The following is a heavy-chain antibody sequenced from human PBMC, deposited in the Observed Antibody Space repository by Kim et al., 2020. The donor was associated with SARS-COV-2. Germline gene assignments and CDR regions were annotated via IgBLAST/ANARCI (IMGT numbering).Heavy chain of an antibody. Sequence: GESLKISCKDSGYSFTSYWIGWVRQMPGKGLEWMGIIYPGDSDTRYSPSFQGQVTISADKSISTAYLQWSSLKASDTAMYYCARQGSESDIVVVPAAPRREYYYYYMDVWDKGTTVTVSS. V-gene: IGHV5-51*01. D-gene: IGHD2-2*01. CDR3: ARQGSESDIVVVPAAPRREYYYYYMDV. J-gene: IGHJ6*03. CDR1: GYSFTSYW. CDR2: IYPGDSDT.